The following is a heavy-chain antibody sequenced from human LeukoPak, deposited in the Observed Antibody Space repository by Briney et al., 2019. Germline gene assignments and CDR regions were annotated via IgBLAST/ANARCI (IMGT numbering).Heavy chain of an antibody. J-gene: IGHJ5*02. Sequence: GESLKISCKASGYSFTNYWIAWVRQKPGKGLEWMGVMHPGESEINYSPSFEGQVTISADTSISTAYLEWYSLKASDSAIYYCAKTIASLGSGARYFDPWGQGTMITVSS. CDR2: MHPGESEI. V-gene: IGHV5-51*01. D-gene: IGHD6-13*01. CDR1: GYSFTNYW. CDR3: AKTIASLGSGARYFDP.